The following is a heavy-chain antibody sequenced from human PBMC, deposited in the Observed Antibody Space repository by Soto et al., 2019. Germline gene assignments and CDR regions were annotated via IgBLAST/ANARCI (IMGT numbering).Heavy chain of an antibody. J-gene: IGHJ6*02. Sequence: QVQLVESVGGVVQPGRSLRVSCAASGITISNYFMDWVRQAPGKGLEWVAAISYDGSNKHYSDSVKGRFTISRDNSKNTLYLQMNSLRDEDTAVYYCGAGDQYYAMGVWGQGTTVAVSS. D-gene: IGHD2-2*01. CDR3: GAGDQYYAMGV. CDR1: GITISNYF. V-gene: IGHV3-30-3*01. CDR2: ISYDGSNK.